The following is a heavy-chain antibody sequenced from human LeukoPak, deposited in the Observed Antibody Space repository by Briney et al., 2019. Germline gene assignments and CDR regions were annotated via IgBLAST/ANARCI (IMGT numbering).Heavy chain of an antibody. J-gene: IGHJ4*02. V-gene: IGHV3-21*01. CDR3: ARDGPAVTTDQFDC. CDR2: ISSSSSYI. D-gene: IGHD4-17*01. CDR1: GFTFSSYS. Sequence: PGGSLRLSCAASGFTFSSYSMNWVRQAPGKGLEWVSSISSSSSYIYYADSVKGRFTISRDNAKNSLYLQMNSLRAEDTAVYYCARDGPAVTTDQFDCWGQGTLVTVSS.